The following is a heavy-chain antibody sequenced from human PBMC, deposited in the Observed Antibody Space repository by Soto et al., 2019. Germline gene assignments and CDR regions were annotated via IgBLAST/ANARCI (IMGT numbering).Heavy chain of an antibody. CDR2: IYWDDDK. V-gene: IGHV2-5*02. Sequence: QITLKESGPTLVKPTQTLTLTCTFSGFSLSTSGVGVGWIRQPPGKALEWLALIYWDDDKRYSPSLKSRLTITKDTSKNQVVLTMTNMDPVDTATYYCGRSSWYFRYFDLWGRGTLVTVSS. CDR1: GFSLSTSGVG. CDR3: GRSSWYFRYFDL. D-gene: IGHD6-13*01. J-gene: IGHJ2*01.